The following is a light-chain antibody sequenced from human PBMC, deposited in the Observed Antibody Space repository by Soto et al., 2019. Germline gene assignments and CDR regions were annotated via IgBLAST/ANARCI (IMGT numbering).Light chain of an antibody. Sequence: DIQMTQSPSSLSASVGDRVTITCRASQSISSYLNWYQQKPGKAPKLLIYAASSLQSGVPSRFSGSGSGTDFTLTISSLQPEDFATYYCQQSYSTPLPSGPGPKWISN. CDR3: QQSYSTPLP. CDR2: AAS. V-gene: IGKV1-39*01. J-gene: IGKJ3*01. CDR1: QSISSY.